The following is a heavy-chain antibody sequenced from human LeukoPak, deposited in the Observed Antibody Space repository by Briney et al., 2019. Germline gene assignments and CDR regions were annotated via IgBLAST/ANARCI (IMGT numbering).Heavy chain of an antibody. Sequence: ASVKVSCKASGYTFTGYYMHWVRQAPGQGLEWMGWINPNSGGTNYAQKFQGRVTMTRDTSISTAYMELSRLRSDDTAVYYCARASTPGGVRYYYYMDVWGKGTTVTVSS. J-gene: IGHJ6*03. V-gene: IGHV1-2*02. CDR3: ARASTPGGVRYYYYMDV. CDR1: GYTFTGYY. D-gene: IGHD2-2*01. CDR2: INPNSGGT.